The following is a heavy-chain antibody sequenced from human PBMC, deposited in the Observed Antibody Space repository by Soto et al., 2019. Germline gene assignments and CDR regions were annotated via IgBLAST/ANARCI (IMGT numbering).Heavy chain of an antibody. V-gene: IGHV5-51*01. D-gene: IGHD3-9*01. CDR3: ARQNDILTGYPLDY. CDR2: IYPGDSDT. CDR1: GNRFNNW. J-gene: IGHJ4*02. Sequence: GESLKISCKGLGNRFNNWIDWVRQMPGKGLEWVGIIYPGDSDTRYSPSFQGQVTISADKSISTAYLQWSSLKPSDSAMYYCARQNDILTGYPLDYWSQGTLVTVSS.